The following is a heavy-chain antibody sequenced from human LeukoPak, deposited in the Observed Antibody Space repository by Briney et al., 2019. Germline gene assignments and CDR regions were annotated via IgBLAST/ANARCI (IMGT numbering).Heavy chain of an antibody. J-gene: IGHJ4*02. Sequence: SATLSLTCTVSGGSVSSGSYWSWIRQPPGKGLEWIGYIYYSGSTNYNPSLQSRVTISVDTSKSQFSLKLSSVTAADTAVYYCARATYDSSVHFDYWGQGTLVTVSS. CDR2: IYYSGST. CDR3: ARATYDSSVHFDY. D-gene: IGHD3-22*01. CDR1: GGSVSSGSY. V-gene: IGHV4-61*01.